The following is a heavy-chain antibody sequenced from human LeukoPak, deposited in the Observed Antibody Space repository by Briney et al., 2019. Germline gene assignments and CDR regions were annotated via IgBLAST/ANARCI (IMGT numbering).Heavy chain of an antibody. J-gene: IGHJ3*02. CDR1: GFTFNSYG. V-gene: IGHV3-30*18. D-gene: IGHD4-17*01. CDR3: TKSHAEFGDYEEHDAFEI. Sequence: GRPLRLSCAASGFTFNSYGMHWVRQAPGKGLEWVAAMSYDRYNKYHADSVKGRFTISRDNSKNTLYLQMNSLRPEDTAMYYCTKSHAEFGDYEEHDAFEIWGQGTMVTVSS. CDR2: MSYDRYNK.